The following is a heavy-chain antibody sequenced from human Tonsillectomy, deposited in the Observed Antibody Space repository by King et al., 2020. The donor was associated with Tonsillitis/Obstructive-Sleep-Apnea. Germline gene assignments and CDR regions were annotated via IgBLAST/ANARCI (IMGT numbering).Heavy chain of an antibody. J-gene: IGHJ4*02. CDR3: ARQSPLIQGVIEGQFDY. CDR1: GYRFTSHW. V-gene: IGHV5-51*01. Sequence: QLVQSGAEVKKPGESLKISCKASGYRFTSHWIGWVRQMPGKGLEWMGIIYPGDSDTRYSPSFQGQVTISADKSIDTAYLQWSSLKASDTAMYFCARQSPLIQGVIEGQFDYWGQGTLVTVSS. CDR2: IYPGDSDT. D-gene: IGHD3-10*01.